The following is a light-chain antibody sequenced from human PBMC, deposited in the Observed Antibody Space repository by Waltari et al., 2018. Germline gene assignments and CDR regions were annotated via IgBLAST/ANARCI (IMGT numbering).Light chain of an antibody. V-gene: IGKV1-9*01. Sequence: DIQLTQSPSLLSASVGDSVTITCRASQGIRSSLTWYQLKPGKAPMLLIYAASTLQAGVPSRFSASGSGTDFTLTISSLQPEDFAIYYCQQFDIYPITFGGGTKVEIK. CDR1: QGIRSS. CDR3: QQFDIYPIT. J-gene: IGKJ4*01. CDR2: AAS.